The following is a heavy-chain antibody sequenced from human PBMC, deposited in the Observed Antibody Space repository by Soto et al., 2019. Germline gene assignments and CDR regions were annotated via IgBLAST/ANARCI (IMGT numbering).Heavy chain of an antibody. CDR2: ISAYNGNT. CDR1: GYTFTSYA. CDR3: ATGWFGEFVYYFDY. V-gene: IGHV1-18*01. Sequence: QVQLVQSGAEVKKPGASVKVSCKASGYTFTSYAFSWVRQAPGQGLEWMGWISAYNGNTNYAQELQGRVTMTTDTYTSTAYMELRSLRSDDTAVYYCATGWFGEFVYYFDYWGQGTLVTVSS. J-gene: IGHJ4*02. D-gene: IGHD3-10*01.